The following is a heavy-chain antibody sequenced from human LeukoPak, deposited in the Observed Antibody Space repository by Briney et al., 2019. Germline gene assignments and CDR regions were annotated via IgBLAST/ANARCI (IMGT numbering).Heavy chain of an antibody. Sequence: GGSLRLSCAASGFTFSSYAMHWVRQAPGKGLEWVAVISYDGSNKYYADSVKGRFTISRDNSKNTLYLQMNSLRAEDTAVFYCAKGRFGNLLLKPYLDYWGLGTLVTVSS. CDR3: AKGRFGNLLLKPYLDY. CDR2: ISYDGSNK. V-gene: IGHV3-30-3*01. CDR1: GFTFSSYA. D-gene: IGHD3-10*01. J-gene: IGHJ4*02.